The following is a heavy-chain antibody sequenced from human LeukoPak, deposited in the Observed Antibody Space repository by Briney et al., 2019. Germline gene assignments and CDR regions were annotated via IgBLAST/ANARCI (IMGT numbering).Heavy chain of an antibody. J-gene: IGHJ5*02. CDR1: GFTFSSYA. Sequence: GGSLRLSCAASGFTFSSYAMSWIRQAPGKGLEWVSAISGSGGSTYYADSVKGRFTISRDNSKNTLYLQMNSLRAEDTAVYYCAKHYSPHLINWFDPWGQGTLVTVSS. V-gene: IGHV3-23*01. CDR2: ISGSGGST. D-gene: IGHD2-15*01. CDR3: AKHYSPHLINWFDP.